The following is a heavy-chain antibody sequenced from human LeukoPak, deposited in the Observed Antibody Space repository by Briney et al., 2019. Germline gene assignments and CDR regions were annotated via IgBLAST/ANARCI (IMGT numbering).Heavy chain of an antibody. Sequence: GGSLRLSCAASGFTFSSYWMSWVRQAPGKGLEWVANIKQDGSEKYYVDSVKGRFTISRDNAKNSLYLQMNSLRAEDTAVYYCARATWATVVTPEDAFDIWGQGTMVTVSS. V-gene: IGHV3-7*01. CDR3: ARATWATVVTPEDAFDI. CDR2: IKQDGSEK. J-gene: IGHJ3*02. D-gene: IGHD4-23*01. CDR1: GFTFSSYW.